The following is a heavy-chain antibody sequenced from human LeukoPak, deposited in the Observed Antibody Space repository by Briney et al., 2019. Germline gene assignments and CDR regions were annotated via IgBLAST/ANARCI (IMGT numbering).Heavy chain of an antibody. CDR3: ARGDSGRYNWFDP. CDR1: GGSISSGSYY. V-gene: IGHV4-61*02. D-gene: IGHD6-19*01. J-gene: IGHJ5*02. Sequence: SQTLSLTCTVSGGSISSGSYYRSWIRQPAGKGLEWIGRIYTSGSTNYNPSLKSRLAISVDTSKNQFSLKLSSVTAADTAVYYCARGDSGRYNWFDPWGQGTLVTVSS. CDR2: IYTSGST.